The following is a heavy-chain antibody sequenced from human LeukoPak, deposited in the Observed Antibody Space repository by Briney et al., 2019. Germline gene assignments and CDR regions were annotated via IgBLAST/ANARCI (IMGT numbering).Heavy chain of an antibody. CDR2: IYYSGST. J-gene: IGHJ4*02. D-gene: IGHD6-19*01. Sequence: SETLSLTCTVSGGSISSYYRSWIRQPPGKGLEWIGYIYYSGSTNYNPSLKSRVTIAVDTSKNQFSLKLSSVTAADTAVYYCARNFSSGGYRLWGQGTLVTVSS. CDR1: GGSISSYY. V-gene: IGHV4-59*01. CDR3: ARNFSSGGYRL.